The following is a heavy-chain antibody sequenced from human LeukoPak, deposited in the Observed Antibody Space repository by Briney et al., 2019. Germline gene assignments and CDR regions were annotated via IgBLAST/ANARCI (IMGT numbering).Heavy chain of an antibody. Sequence: GGSLRLSCTDSGFTFRTYAMNWVRQAPGKGLEWVSSISSSSRDISYADSVKGRFTISRDNAENSVYLEMNSLRAEDTAVYYCAKDTLRYHDSTGYYQSRFDPWGQGTLVTASS. J-gene: IGHJ5*02. CDR1: GFTFRTYA. CDR3: AKDTLRYHDSTGYYQSRFDP. V-gene: IGHV3-21*01. D-gene: IGHD3-22*01. CDR2: ISSSSRDI.